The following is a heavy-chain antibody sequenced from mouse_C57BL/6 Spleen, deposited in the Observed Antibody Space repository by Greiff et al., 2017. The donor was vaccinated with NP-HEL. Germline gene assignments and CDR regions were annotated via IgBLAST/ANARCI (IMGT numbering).Heavy chain of an antibody. J-gene: IGHJ4*01. CDR2: ISSGSSTI. D-gene: IGHD1-1*01. Sequence: EVQGVESGGGLVKPGGSLKLSCAASGFTFSDYGMHWVRQAPEKGLEWVAYISSGSSTIYYVDTVKGRFTISRDTAKNTLFLQMTSLRSEDTAMYYCASTLYYGSNYAMDYWGQGTSVTVSS. CDR1: GFTFSDYG. V-gene: IGHV5-17*01. CDR3: ASTLYYGSNYAMDY.